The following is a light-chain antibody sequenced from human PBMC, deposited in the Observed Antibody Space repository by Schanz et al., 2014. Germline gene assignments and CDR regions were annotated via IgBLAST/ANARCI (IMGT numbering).Light chain of an antibody. CDR2: DVN. J-gene: IGLJ3*02. Sequence: QSALTQPASVSGSPGQSITISCTGTSSDLGSYNLVSWYQQHPGKAPKLMIYDVNNRPSGVSNRFSGSKSGNTASLTISGLQAEDEADYYCSSHTSSNTWVFGGGTKLTVL. CDR1: SSDLGSYNL. CDR3: SSHTSSNTWV. V-gene: IGLV2-14*02.